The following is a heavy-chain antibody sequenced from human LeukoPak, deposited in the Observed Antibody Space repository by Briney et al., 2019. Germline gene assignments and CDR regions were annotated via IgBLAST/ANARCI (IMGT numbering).Heavy chain of an antibody. V-gene: IGHV5-51*01. CDR1: GYNFITYW. J-gene: IGHJ4*02. CDR2: IYPGDSNT. D-gene: IGHD5-18*01. CDR3: ARRAGNSRVFEY. Sequence: RGESLKISCEGSGYNFITYWIAWVRQMPGKGLEWMGIIYPGDSNTRYSPSFQGRVTISADKSISTAYLQWSSLKASDTAMYYCARRAGNSRVFEYWGQGTLVTVSP.